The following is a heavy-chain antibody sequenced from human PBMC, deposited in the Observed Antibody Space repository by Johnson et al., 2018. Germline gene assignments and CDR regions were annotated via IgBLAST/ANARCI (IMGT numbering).Heavy chain of an antibody. CDR1: GFTFSSYG. CDR3: AKDLSRAIVVVITTSHDAFDI. Sequence: QVQLVESGGGVVQPGRSLRLSCAASGFTFSSYGMHWVRQAPGKGLEWVAVISYDGSNKYYADSVKGRFTISRYNSKNTLYLQMNSLRAEDTAVYYCAKDLSRAIVVVITTSHDAFDIWGQGTMVTVSS. CDR2: ISYDGSNK. V-gene: IGHV3-30*18. D-gene: IGHD3-22*01. J-gene: IGHJ3*02.